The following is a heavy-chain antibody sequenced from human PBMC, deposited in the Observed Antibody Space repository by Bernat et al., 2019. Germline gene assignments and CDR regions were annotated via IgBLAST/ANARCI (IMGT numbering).Heavy chain of an antibody. CDR3: ARAYSNSFYNWFDP. CDR2: MNPNSGNT. V-gene: IGHV1-8*01. Sequence: QVHLVQSGAEVKKPGASVEVSCKASGYTFTSYDINWVRQATGQGLEWMGWMNPNSGNTGYAQKFQGRVTMTRNTSISTAYMELSSLRSEDTAVYYCARAYSNSFYNWFDPWGQGTLVTVSS. D-gene: IGHD4-11*01. J-gene: IGHJ5*02. CDR1: GYTFTSYD.